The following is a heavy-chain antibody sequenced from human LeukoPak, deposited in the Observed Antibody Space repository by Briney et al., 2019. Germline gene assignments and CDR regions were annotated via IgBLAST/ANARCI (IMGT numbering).Heavy chain of an antibody. CDR1: GYTFTSYY. D-gene: IGHD2-2*01. Sequence: ASEKVSCKASGYTFTSYYMHWVRQAPGQGLEWMGIINPSGGSTSYAQKFQGRVTMTRDTSTSTVYMELSSLRSEDTAVYYCARGGYTDIVVVPAVTFDYWGQGTLVTVSS. J-gene: IGHJ4*02. CDR2: INPSGGST. CDR3: ARGGYTDIVVVPAVTFDY. V-gene: IGHV1-46*03.